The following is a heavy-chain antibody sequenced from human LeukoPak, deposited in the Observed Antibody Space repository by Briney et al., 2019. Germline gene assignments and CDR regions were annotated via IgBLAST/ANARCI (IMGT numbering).Heavy chain of an antibody. D-gene: IGHD5-18*01. V-gene: IGHV3-21*01. Sequence: GGSLRLSCAASGFTFSSYSMNWVRQAPGKGREWVSSIGTSSSYIYYADSLKGRFTISRDNAKNSLCLQMNSLRAEDTAVYYCARRATSERGHSYGLDYWGQGTLVTVSS. J-gene: IGHJ4*02. CDR2: IGTSSSYI. CDR1: GFTFSSYS. CDR3: ARRATSERGHSYGLDY.